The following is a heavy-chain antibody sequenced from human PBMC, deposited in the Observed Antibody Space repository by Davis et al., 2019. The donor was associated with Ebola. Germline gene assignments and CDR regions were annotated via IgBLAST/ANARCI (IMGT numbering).Heavy chain of an antibody. CDR2: TYYRSQWYN. J-gene: IGHJ2*01. D-gene: IGHD1-26*01. V-gene: IGHV6-1*01. Sequence: HSQTLSLTCAISGDSVSSNSAAWNWVRQSPSRGLEWLGRTYYRSQWYNDYAVSVKSRITINPDTSKNQFSLQLSSMTPEDTAMYYCARAGSSGRWYFDLWGRGTLVTVSS. CDR1: GDSVSSNSAA. CDR3: ARAGSSGRWYFDL.